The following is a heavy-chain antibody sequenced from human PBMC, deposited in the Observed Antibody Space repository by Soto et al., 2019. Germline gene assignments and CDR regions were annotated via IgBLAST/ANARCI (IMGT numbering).Heavy chain of an antibody. V-gene: IGHV1-69*13. CDR2: IIPLFGTA. D-gene: IGHD3-22*01. CDR1: GGTFNKYT. J-gene: IGHJ4*02. CDR3: ARQLDYDTSGYYYAY. Sequence: ASVKVSCKASGGTFNKYTSDWVRQAPGQGLEWMGGIIPLFGTANYAQKFQGRVTITADEAATTAYMELSTLRSEDTAVYYCARQLDYDTSGYYYAYGGQGTLVTVSS.